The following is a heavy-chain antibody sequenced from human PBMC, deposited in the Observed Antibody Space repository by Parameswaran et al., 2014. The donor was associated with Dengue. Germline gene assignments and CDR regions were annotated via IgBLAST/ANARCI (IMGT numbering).Heavy chain of an antibody. CDR3: ARGAPTTESQDAVAGDY. Sequence: WVRQAPGQGLEWMGIINPSGGSTSYAQKFQGRVTMTRDTSTSTVYMELSSLRSEDTAVYYCARGAPTTESQDAVAGDYWGQGTLVTVSS. V-gene: IGHV1-46*01. D-gene: IGHD6-19*01. J-gene: IGHJ4*02. CDR2: INPSGGST.